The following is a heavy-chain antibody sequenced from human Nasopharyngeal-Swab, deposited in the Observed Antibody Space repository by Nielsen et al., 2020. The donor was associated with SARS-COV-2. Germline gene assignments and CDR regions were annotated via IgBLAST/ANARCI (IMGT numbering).Heavy chain of an antibody. Sequence: SVKVSCKASGDAFSRFGISWVRQAPGQGLERMGGIIPAFGTPTYAQDSAQDLQGRVTISADESTSTAYMELSSLRSEDTAVYYCARGKGTSYYYYYGMDVWGQGTTVTVSS. CDR2: IIPAFGTP. CDR3: ARGKGTSYYYYYGMDV. CDR1: GDAFSRFG. D-gene: IGHD1/OR15-1a*01. J-gene: IGHJ6*02. V-gene: IGHV1-69*13.